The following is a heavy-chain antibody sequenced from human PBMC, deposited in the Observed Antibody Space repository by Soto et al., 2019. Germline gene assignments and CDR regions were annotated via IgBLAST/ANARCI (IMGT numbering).Heavy chain of an antibody. CDR1: GFTFSSYA. D-gene: IGHD6-25*01. J-gene: IGHJ4*02. CDR2: ISYDGSNK. V-gene: IGHV3-30-3*01. CDR3: AREMERQSN. Sequence: PGGSLRLSCAASGFTFSSYAMHWVRQAPGKGLEWVAVISYDGSNKYYADSVKGRFTISRDNSKNTLYLQMNSLRAEDTAVYYCAREMERQSNWGQGTLVTVSS.